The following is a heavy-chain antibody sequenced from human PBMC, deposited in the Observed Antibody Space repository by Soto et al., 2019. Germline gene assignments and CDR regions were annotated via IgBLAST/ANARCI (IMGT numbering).Heavy chain of an antibody. Sequence: EVQLVESGGDLVQPGGSLRLSCAASGFSFSEYVMHWVRQVPGKGLGWVSRISHDGSSTTYADSVKGRFTVSRDNAKNTVYLQMSGLRAEDTAVYYCTRDLEWKILDYWGQGTLVTVSS. J-gene: IGHJ4*02. V-gene: IGHV3-74*01. CDR3: TRDLEWKILDY. D-gene: IGHD3-3*01. CDR1: GFSFSEYV. CDR2: ISHDGSST.